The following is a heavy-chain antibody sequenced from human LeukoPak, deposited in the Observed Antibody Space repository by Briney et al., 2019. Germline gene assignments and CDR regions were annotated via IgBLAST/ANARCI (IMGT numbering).Heavy chain of an antibody. V-gene: IGHV4-39*01. J-gene: IGHJ4*02. CDR2: VYYTGAT. CDR3: ATIRRYGGNPAYYFDD. D-gene: IGHD5-12*01. CDR1: GDSITNTIYY. Sequence: PSETLSLTCSVSGDSITNTIYYWAWVRQPPGEGLEWIGTVYYTGATFYKPSLKSRVTVSADTSRNQFSLSLRSVTAADAAVYYCATIRRYGGNPAYYFDDWGQGTLVTVSS.